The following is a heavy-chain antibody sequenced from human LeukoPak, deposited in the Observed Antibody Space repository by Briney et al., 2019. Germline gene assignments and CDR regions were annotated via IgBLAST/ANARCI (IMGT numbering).Heavy chain of an antibody. CDR1: GFTFSSYS. CDR2: ISSGSSHI. J-gene: IGHJ6*03. CDR3: ARVGHWNDLDYYYYMDV. V-gene: IGHV3-21*01. Sequence: PGGSLRLSCAVSGFTFSSYSMNWVRQAPGKGLEWVSAISSGSSHINYADSVKGRFTIFRDNAENSLYLQMNSLRAEDTAVYYCARVGHWNDLDYYYYMDVWGKGTTVTVSS. D-gene: IGHD1-1*01.